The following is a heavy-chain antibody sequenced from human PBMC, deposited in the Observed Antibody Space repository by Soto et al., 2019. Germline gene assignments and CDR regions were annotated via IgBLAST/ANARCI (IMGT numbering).Heavy chain of an antibody. J-gene: IGHJ3*02. V-gene: IGHV3-21*04. CDR3: AKYYYDSSSSRGASDI. CDR1: GVTFSSYS. Sequence: GGSLRLSCAASGVTFSSYSMNWVRQAPGKGLEWVSSISSSSSYIYYADSVKGRFTVSRDNSKNTLYLLLNSLRAEDTAIYYCAKYYYDSSSSRGASDIWGQGTMVTVSS. CDR2: ISSSSSYI. D-gene: IGHD3-22*01.